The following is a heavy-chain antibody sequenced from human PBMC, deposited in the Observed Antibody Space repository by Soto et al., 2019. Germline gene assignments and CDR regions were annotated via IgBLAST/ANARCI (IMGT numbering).Heavy chain of an antibody. V-gene: IGHV4-59*01. CDR2: IYYTGDT. CDR3: ARYARIPDY. D-gene: IGHD2-2*01. J-gene: IGHJ4*02. CDR1: GASITSYY. Sequence: SQTLSLTCTVSGASITSYYCSWIRQPPGQGLESLGYIYYTGDTNSNPSLKGRLTISIDTSKNQFSLKLSSVTAADTAIYYCARYARIPDYWGQGTLVTVSS.